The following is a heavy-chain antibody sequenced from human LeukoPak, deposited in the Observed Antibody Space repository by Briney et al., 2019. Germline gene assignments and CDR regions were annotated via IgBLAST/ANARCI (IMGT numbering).Heavy chain of an antibody. V-gene: IGHV3-7*03. CDR3: ARDLYDSSGYWFDY. CDR2: IKQDGSEK. Sequence: GGSLRLSCAASGFTFSSYWMSWVRQAPGKGLEWAANIKQDGSEKYYVDSVKGRFTISRDNAKNSLYLQMNSLRAEDTAVYYCARDLYDSSGYWFDYWGQGTLVTVSS. D-gene: IGHD3-22*01. CDR1: GFTFSSYW. J-gene: IGHJ4*02.